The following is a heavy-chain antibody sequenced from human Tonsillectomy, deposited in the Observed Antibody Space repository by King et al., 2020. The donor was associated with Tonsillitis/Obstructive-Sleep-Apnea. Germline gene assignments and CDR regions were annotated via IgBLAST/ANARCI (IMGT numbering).Heavy chain of an antibody. V-gene: IGHV3-66*01. J-gene: IGHJ4*02. Sequence: VQLVESGGDLVQPGGSLRLSCAASGFPVSSYYMSWVRQAPGKGLEWVSIINSGGSTYYSDSVKGRFTISRDNSKNTLYLQMNSLGAEDTAVYYCARGWGAFDYWGQGTLVTVSS. CDR3: ARGWGAFDY. CDR2: INSGGST. CDR1: GFPVSSYY. D-gene: IGHD1-26*01.